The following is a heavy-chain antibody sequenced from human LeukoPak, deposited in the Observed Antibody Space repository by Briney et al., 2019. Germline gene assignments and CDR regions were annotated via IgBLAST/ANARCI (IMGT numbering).Heavy chain of an antibody. Sequence: PGGSLRLSCAASGFTFSDYYMDWVRQAPGKGLEWVGRIRDKARSYTTEYAASVKGRFTVSRDDSKNSLYLQMNSLKTEDTAIYYCARDLGQQGFDYWGQGTLVTVSS. CDR1: GFTFSDYY. J-gene: IGHJ4*02. CDR2: IRDKARSYTT. D-gene: IGHD6-13*01. CDR3: ARDLGQQGFDY. V-gene: IGHV3-72*01.